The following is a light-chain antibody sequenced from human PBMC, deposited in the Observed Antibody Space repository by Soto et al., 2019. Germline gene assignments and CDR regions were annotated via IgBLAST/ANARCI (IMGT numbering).Light chain of an antibody. CDR3: AAWDDSLNGFL. CDR2: SDN. V-gene: IGLV1-44*01. J-gene: IGLJ1*01. CDR1: SSNIGRNT. Sequence: QSVLTQPPSASGTPGQRVTISCSGSSSNIGRNTVNWYQQLPGTAPKLLIHSDNKWPSGVPDRFSGSKSGTSGSLAISGLHSEDEADYYCAAWDDSLNGFLFGAGTKLTVL.